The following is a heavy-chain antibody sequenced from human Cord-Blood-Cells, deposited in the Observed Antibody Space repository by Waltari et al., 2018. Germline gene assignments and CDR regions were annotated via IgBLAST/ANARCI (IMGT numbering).Heavy chain of an antibody. D-gene: IGHD6-13*01. J-gene: IGHJ2*01. V-gene: IGHV3-9*01. Sequence: EVQLVESGGGLVQPGRSLRLSCAASGFTFDDSAMHWVRQAPGKGLEWVSGISWNSGSIGYADSVKGRFTISRDNAKNSLYLQMNSLRAEDTALYYCAKAAAAVYWYFDLWGRGTLVTVSS. CDR2: ISWNSGSI. CDR1: GFTFDDSA. CDR3: AKAAAAVYWYFDL.